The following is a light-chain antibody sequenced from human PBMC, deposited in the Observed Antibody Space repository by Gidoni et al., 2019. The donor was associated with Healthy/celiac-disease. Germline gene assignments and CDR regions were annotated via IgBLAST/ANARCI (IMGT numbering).Light chain of an antibody. CDR3: SSYTSSSTLRV. CDR1: SSDVGGYNY. Sequence: QSALTQPAPVSGSPGQSITISCTGTSSDVGGYNYVSWSQQHPGKAPKLMIYDVSNRPSGVSKRFSGSKSGNTASLTISGLQAEDEADYYCSSYTSSSTLRVFGGGTKLTVL. J-gene: IGLJ2*01. V-gene: IGLV2-14*01. CDR2: DVS.